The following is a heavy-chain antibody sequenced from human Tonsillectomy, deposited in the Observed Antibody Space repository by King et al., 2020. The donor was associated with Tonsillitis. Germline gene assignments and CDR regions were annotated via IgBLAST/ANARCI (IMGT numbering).Heavy chain of an antibody. CDR2: IYYSGST. CDR1: GGSISSSSYY. Sequence: QLQESGPGLVKPSETLSLTCTVSGGSISSSSYYRGWIRQPPGKGLEWIGSIYYSGSTYYNPSLKSRVTISIHTSKNQFSLKLSSVTAADTAVYYCARGYSSTWVFDYWGQGTLVTVSS. J-gene: IGHJ4*02. D-gene: IGHD6-13*01. V-gene: IGHV4-39*01. CDR3: ARGYSSTWVFDY.